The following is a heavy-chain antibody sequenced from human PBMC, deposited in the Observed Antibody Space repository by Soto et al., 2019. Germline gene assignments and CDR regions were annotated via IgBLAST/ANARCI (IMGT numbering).Heavy chain of an antibody. J-gene: IGHJ4*02. D-gene: IGHD3-3*01. V-gene: IGHV4-61*01. Sequence: QVQLQESGPGLVKPSETLSLTCSVSGDSITSGSYYWSWIRQPPGKGLEWIGYIYHSGYTNYNPSLKSRVTISIDTTKNQFSLKLSSVTAADTAVYYCTRGIGDYDYWSRNGNIKRDKYFEYWGPGALVIVSS. CDR3: TRGIGDYDYWSRNGNIKRDKYFEY. CDR2: IYHSGYT. CDR1: GDSITSGSYY.